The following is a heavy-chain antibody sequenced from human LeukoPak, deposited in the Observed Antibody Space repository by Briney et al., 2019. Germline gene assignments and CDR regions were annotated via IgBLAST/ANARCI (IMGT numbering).Heavy chain of an antibody. CDR2: IYYSGST. Sequence: SETLSLTCTVSGGSISSTSYYWGWIRQPPGKGLEWIGSIYYSGSTYYNPSLKSRVTISVDTSKNQFSLKLSSVTAADTAVYYCARLSRRGFDPWGQGTLVTVSS. J-gene: IGHJ5*02. CDR1: GGSISSTSYY. CDR3: ARLSRRGFDP. V-gene: IGHV4-39*01.